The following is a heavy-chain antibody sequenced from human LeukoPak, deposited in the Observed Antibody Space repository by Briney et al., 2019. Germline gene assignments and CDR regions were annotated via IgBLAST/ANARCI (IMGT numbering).Heavy chain of an antibody. CDR3: ARNNGMDV. J-gene: IGHJ6*02. V-gene: IGHV3-7*03. CDR2: VNRDGSET. Sequence: PGGFLRLSCAASGFAFSSHWMTWVRQVPGRGPEWVANVNRDGSETYYLDSVKGRFTISKDNAKNSLYLQMNSLRAEDTALYHCARNNGMDVWGQGTTVIVSS. CDR1: GFAFSSHW.